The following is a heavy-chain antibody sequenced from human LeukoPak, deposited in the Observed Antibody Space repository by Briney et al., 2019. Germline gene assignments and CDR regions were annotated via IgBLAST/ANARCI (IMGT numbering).Heavy chain of an antibody. Sequence: SETLSLTCTVSGGSISSSSYYWGWIRQPPGKGLEWIGSIYYSGSTYYNPSLKSRVTISVDTSKNQFSLKLSSVTTADTAVYYCARRSGSYYDIWGQGTLVTVSS. J-gene: IGHJ4*02. CDR3: ARRSGSYYDI. CDR1: GGSISSSSYY. V-gene: IGHV4-39*01. D-gene: IGHD1-26*01. CDR2: IYYSGST.